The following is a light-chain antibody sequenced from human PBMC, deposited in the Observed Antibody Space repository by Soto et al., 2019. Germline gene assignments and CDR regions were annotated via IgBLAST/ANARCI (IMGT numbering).Light chain of an antibody. V-gene: IGKV3-20*01. J-gene: IGKJ2*01. Sequence: EIVLTQSPGTLSLSPGERATLSCGASQSVSSSYLGWYQQKPGQAPRLLIYGGSSRATGIPDRFSGSGSGTDFTLTISRLEPEDFAVYYCQQYGSLPRTFGQGTKLEIK. CDR3: QQYGSLPRT. CDR2: GGS. CDR1: QSVSSSY.